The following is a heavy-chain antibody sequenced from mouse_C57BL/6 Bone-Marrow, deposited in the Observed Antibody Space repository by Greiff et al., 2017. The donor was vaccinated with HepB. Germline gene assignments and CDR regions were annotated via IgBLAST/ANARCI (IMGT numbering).Heavy chain of an antibody. CDR2: IDPEDGET. J-gene: IGHJ2*01. Sequence: VQLQQSGAELVRPGASVKLSCTASGFNIKDDYMHWVKQRTEQGLEWIGRIDPEDGETKYAPKFQGKATITADTSSNTAYLQLSSLTSEDAAVYYCALIATVVAANFLDCWGQGTTLTVSS. CDR1: GFNIKDDY. D-gene: IGHD1-1*01. CDR3: ALIATVVAANFLDC. V-gene: IGHV14-2*01.